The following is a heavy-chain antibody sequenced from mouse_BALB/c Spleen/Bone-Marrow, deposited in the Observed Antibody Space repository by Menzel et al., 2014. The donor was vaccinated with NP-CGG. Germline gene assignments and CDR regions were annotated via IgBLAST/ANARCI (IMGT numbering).Heavy chain of an antibody. CDR3: ARRERTGMNY. Sequence: QVQLKQSGAELVRPGASVKLSCKASGYSFTRYWMPWVKPRPGQGLEWIGMIPPSDSETRLNQNFKDKATLTVDKSSSTAYMQLSSPTSEDSAVYYCARRERTGMNYWGQGTTLTVSS. CDR2: IPPSDSET. CDR1: GYSFTRYW. D-gene: IGHD4-1*01. V-gene: IGHV1-61*01. J-gene: IGHJ2*01.